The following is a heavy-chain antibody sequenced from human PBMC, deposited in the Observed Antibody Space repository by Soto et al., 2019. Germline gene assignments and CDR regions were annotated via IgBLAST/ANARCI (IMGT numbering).Heavy chain of an antibody. Sequence: GGSLRLSCAASGFTFSSYAMSWVRQAPGKGLEWVSAISGSGGSTYYADSVKGRFTISRDNSKNTLYLQMNSLRAEDTAVYYCAKAIFRFGELLDDYWGQGTLVTVSS. V-gene: IGHV3-23*01. CDR3: AKAIFRFGELLDDY. J-gene: IGHJ4*02. D-gene: IGHD3-10*01. CDR2: ISGSGGST. CDR1: GFTFSSYA.